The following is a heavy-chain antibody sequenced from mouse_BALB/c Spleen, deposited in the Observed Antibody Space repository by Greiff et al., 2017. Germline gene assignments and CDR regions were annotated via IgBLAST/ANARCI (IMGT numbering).Heavy chain of an antibody. J-gene: IGHJ2*01. CDR1: GFTFSSYY. CDR3: ARQRGRETARDLYYFDY. D-gene: IGHD3-2*01. V-gene: IGHV5-6-2*01. Sequence: EVKLQESGGGLVKLGGSLKLSCAASGFTFSSYYMSWVRQTPEKRLELVAAINSNGGSTYYPDTVKGRFTISRDNAKNTLYLQMSSLKSEDTALYYCARQRGRETARDLYYFDYWGQGTTLTVSS. CDR2: INSNGGST.